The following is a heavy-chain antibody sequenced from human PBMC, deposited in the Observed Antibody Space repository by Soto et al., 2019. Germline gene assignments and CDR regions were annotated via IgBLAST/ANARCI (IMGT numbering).Heavy chain of an antibody. V-gene: IGHV3-21*01. D-gene: IGHD2-21*02. CDR1: GFTFSSYS. J-gene: IGHJ4*02. CDR2: ISSSSSYI. Sequence: EVQLVESGGGLVKPGGSLRLSCAASGFTFSSYSMNWVRQAPGKGLEWVSSISSSSSYIYYADSVKGRFTISRENAKNSLYLQMNSLRAEDTAVYYCARDSPYCGGDCYDFDYWGQGTLVTVSS. CDR3: ARDSPYCGGDCYDFDY.